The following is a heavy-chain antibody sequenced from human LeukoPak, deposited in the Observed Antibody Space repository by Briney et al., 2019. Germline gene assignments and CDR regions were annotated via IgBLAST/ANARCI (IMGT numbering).Heavy chain of an antibody. D-gene: IGHD6-19*01. CDR1: GGSFSGYY. Sequence: SETLSLTCAVYGGSFSGYYWSWIRQPPGKGLEWIGEINHSGSTNYNPSLKSRVTISVDTSKNQFSLKLSSVTAAATAVYYCAGGLLNIEVAGHNDYWGQGTLVTVSS. V-gene: IGHV4-34*01. CDR3: AGGLLNIEVAGHNDY. CDR2: INHSGST. J-gene: IGHJ4*02.